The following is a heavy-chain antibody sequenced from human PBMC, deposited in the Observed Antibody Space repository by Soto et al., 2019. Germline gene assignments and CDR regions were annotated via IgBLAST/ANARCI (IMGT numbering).Heavy chain of an antibody. V-gene: IGHV5-10-1*01. D-gene: IGHD2-2*01. CDR2: IDPSDSYT. CDR3: ARHMGYCSSTSCYLYYYGMDV. CDR1: GYXFTSYW. Sequence: EXLKISCKCSGYXFTSYWLIWVRHMPGKGRECMGRIDPSDSYTNYSPSFQVKVTISDDKSISTAYLQWSRLKASDTDMYYCARHMGYCSSTSCYLYYYGMDVWGQGTTGTVSS. J-gene: IGHJ6*02.